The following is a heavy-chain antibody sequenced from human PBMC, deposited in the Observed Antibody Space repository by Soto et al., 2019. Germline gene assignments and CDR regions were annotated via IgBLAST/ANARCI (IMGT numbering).Heavy chain of an antibody. CDR2: IDTTSSYI. V-gene: IGHV3-21*01. CDR3: ARDHCISTSCYARKGLYYYYGMDV. J-gene: IGHJ6*02. Sequence: GGPLRLSCAASGFTFSSYSMDWVRQAPGKGLEWVSSIDTTSSYIYYADSVKGRFTISRDSAKNTLYLQMSSLRAEDTAVYYCARDHCISTSCYARKGLYYYYGMDVWGQGTTVTVSS. CDR1: GFTFSSYS. D-gene: IGHD2-2*01.